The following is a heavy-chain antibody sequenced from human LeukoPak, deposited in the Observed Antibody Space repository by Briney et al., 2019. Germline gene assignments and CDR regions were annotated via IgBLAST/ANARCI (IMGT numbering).Heavy chain of an antibody. CDR1: GGSISSYY. J-gene: IGHJ4*02. CDR3: ARGDGSSSLFAS. D-gene: IGHD6-6*01. V-gene: IGHV4-59*01. CDR2: IYYSGST. Sequence: SETLSLTCTVSGGSISSYYWSWIRQPPGKGLEWIGYIYYSGSTNYNPSLKSRVTISVDTSKNQFSLKLSSVTAADTAVYYCARGDGSSSLFASWGQGTLVTVSS.